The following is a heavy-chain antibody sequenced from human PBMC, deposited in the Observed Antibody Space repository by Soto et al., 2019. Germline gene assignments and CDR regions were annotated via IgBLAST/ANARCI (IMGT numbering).Heavy chain of an antibody. J-gene: IGHJ4*02. CDR3: AKDPVDSSSPGGAAYYFDY. CDR1: GFTFSSYG. CDR2: ISYDGSNK. V-gene: IGHV3-30*18. D-gene: IGHD6-13*01. Sequence: GGSLRLSCAASGFTFSSYGMHWVRQAPGKGLEWVAVISYDGSNKYYADSVKGRFTISRDNSKNTLYLQMNSLRVEDTAVYYCAKDPVDSSSPGGAAYYFDYWGQGTLVTVSS.